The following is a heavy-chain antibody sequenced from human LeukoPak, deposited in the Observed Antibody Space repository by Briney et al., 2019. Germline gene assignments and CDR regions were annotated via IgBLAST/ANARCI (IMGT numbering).Heavy chain of an antibody. CDR3: ARDLSVLRFLEWPTYGMDV. J-gene: IGHJ6*02. V-gene: IGHV4-34*01. CDR1: GGSFSGYY. D-gene: IGHD3-3*01. CDR2: INHSGST. Sequence: SETLSLTCAVYGGSFSGYYWSWVRQPPGKGLEWIGEINHSGSTNYNPSLKSRVTMSVDTSKNQFSLKLSSVTAADTAVYYCARDLSVLRFLEWPTYGMDVWGQGTTVTVSS.